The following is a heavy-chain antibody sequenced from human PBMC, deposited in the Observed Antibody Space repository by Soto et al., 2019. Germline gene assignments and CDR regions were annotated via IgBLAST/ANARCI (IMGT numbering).Heavy chain of an antibody. J-gene: IGHJ6*03. CDR2: LYSGGGT. CDR3: VRALIRLPWNNMDV. CDR1: GFTVSSNY. V-gene: IGHV3-66*01. Sequence: EVQVVESGGGLAQPGGSLRLSCAASGFTVSSNYMTWVRQAPGQGLEWVAILYSGGGTYYADSVKGRLTISSDNSKNTLYLQMNGLRAEDTAVYYCVRALIRLPWNNMDVWGKGTPVTVSS. D-gene: IGHD4-17*01.